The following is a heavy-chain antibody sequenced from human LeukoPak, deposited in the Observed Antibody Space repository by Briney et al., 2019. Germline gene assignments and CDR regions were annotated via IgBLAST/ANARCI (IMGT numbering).Heavy chain of an antibody. D-gene: IGHD3-22*01. CDR2: ISSSSYI. Sequence: GGSLRLSCAASGFTFSSYSTNWVRQAPGKGLEWVSSISSSSYIYYADSVKGRFTISRDNAKNSLYLQMNSPRAEDTAVYYCARYDSSGYRVYYFDYWGQGTLVTVSS. J-gene: IGHJ4*02. CDR1: GFTFSSYS. V-gene: IGHV3-21*01. CDR3: ARYDSSGYRVYYFDY.